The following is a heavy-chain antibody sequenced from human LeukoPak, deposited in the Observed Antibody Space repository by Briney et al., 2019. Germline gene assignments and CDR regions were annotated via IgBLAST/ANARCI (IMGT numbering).Heavy chain of an antibody. V-gene: IGHV3-48*03. Sequence: GGSLRLSCAASGFTFTTYAMSWVRQAPGKGLEWVSYISSSGTTIYYADSVKGRFTISRDNAKNSLYLQMNSLRAEDTAVYYCAREEGSSSWYYDYWGQGTLVTVSS. CDR1: GFTFTTYA. J-gene: IGHJ4*02. D-gene: IGHD6-13*01. CDR3: AREEGSSSWYYDY. CDR2: ISSSGTTI.